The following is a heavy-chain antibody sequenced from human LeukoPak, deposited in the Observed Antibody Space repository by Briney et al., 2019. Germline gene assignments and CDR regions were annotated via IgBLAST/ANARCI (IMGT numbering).Heavy chain of an antibody. V-gene: IGHV4-34*01. CDR1: GGSFSGYY. J-gene: IGHJ6*04. CDR2: INHSGST. D-gene: IGHD6-13*01. CDR3: ARHGYSSSWYDF. Sequence: PSETLSLTCAVYGGSFSGYYWSWIRQPPGKGLEWIGEINHSGSTNYNPSLKSRVTISVDTSKNQFSLKLSSVTAADTAVYYCARHGYSSSWYDFWGKGTTVTISS.